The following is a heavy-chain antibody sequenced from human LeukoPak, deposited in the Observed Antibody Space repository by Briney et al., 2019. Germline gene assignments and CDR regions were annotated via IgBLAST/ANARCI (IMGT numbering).Heavy chain of an antibody. Sequence: GGSLRLSCAASGFTFSSYEMNWVRQAPGKGLEWVSYISSSGSTKYYADSVKGRFTISRDNAKNSLYLQTNSLRAEDTTVYYCARAFQELPQLYYYYYMDVWGKGTTVTLSS. V-gene: IGHV3-48*03. J-gene: IGHJ6*03. D-gene: IGHD6-13*01. CDR1: GFTFSSYE. CDR2: ISSSGSTK. CDR3: ARAFQELPQLYYYYYMDV.